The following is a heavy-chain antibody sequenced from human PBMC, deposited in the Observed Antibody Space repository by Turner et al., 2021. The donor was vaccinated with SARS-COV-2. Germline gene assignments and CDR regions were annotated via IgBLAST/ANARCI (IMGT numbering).Heavy chain of an antibody. V-gene: IGHV1-24*01. Sequence: QVQLVQSGAEVKKPGASVTVSCKVSGYTLTDLSMHWVRQAPGKGLEWMGGFYPEDGETIYVQKFQCRVTMTEDTSTDTAYMELSSLRSEDTAVYYCATGVAVAGTPSDYYYYYGMDVWGQGTTVTVSS. CDR1: GYTLTDLS. D-gene: IGHD6-19*01. CDR3: ATGVAVAGTPSDYYYYYGMDV. CDR2: FYPEDGET. J-gene: IGHJ6*02.